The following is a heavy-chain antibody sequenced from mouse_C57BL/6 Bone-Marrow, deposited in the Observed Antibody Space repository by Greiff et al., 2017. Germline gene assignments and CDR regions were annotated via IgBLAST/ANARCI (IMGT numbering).Heavy chain of an antibody. V-gene: IGHV2-5*01. J-gene: IGHJ4*01. CDR3: AKKGGSNFAMDY. CDR2: IWRGGST. Sequence: VKLQESGPGLVQPSQSLSITCTVSGFSLTSYGVHWVRQSPGKGLEWLGVIWRGGSTDYNAAFMSRLSITKDNSKSQVFFKMNSLQADDTAIYYCAKKGGSNFAMDYWGQGTSVTVSS. CDR1: GFSLTSYG. D-gene: IGHD2-5*01.